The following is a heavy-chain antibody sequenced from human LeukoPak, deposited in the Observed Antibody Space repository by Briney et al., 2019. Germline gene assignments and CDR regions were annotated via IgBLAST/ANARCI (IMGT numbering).Heavy chain of an antibody. CDR1: GFNFGDYA. V-gene: IGHV3-49*03. CDR2: ITHKAFGGTA. J-gene: IGHJ4*02. D-gene: IGHD3-22*01. Sequence: GGSLRLSCTTSGFNFGDYAMSWFRQAPEKGLEGIGFITHKAFGGTAEYAASVKGRFTISRDDSRSAAYLQMDNVRTEDTGIYYCTRDEFGYGSNFFDYWGQGTLVTVST. CDR3: TRDEFGYGSNFFDY.